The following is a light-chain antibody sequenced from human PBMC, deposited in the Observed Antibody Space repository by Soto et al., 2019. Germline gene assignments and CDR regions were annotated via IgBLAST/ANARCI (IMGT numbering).Light chain of an antibody. CDR1: QSISTF. CDR2: AAS. V-gene: IGKV1-39*01. CDR3: QQSYTTPRT. Sequence: DIQMTQSPSSLSESVGDRVSVTCRASQSISTFLNWYQQRPGEAPKLLIYAASSLQSGVPSRFSGSGSGADFTLTIGSLQPEDFATYYCQQSYTTPRTFGQVTKVEVK. J-gene: IGKJ1*01.